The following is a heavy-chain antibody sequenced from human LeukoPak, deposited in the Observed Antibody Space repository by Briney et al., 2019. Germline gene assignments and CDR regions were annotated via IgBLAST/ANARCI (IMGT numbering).Heavy chain of an antibody. CDR1: GYSFTSNW. V-gene: IGHV5-51*01. CDR2: IYPGDSDT. D-gene: IGHD3-3*01. CDR3: ARRNYDFWSGYHAFDI. J-gene: IGHJ3*02. Sequence: GESLKISCRGSGYSFTSNWISWVRQMPGKGLEWMGIIYPGDSDTRYSPSFQGQVTISADKSISTAYLQWSSLKASDTAMYYCARRNYDFWSGYHAFDIWGQGTMVTVSS.